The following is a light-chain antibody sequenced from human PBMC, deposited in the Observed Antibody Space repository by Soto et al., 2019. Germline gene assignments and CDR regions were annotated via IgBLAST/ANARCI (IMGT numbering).Light chain of an antibody. CDR3: QRCTTWPRT. J-gene: IGKJ4*01. Sequence: MTLSKATKTVSPGERATLSCRASQSVNTNLAWYQQKPGQAPRVVIYAASTRATGIPDRFSGSGYGTEFTLPSSRQQSGTVAVYYCQRCTTWPRTFRGGTKLDIK. V-gene: IGKV3-15*01. CDR2: AAS. CDR1: QSVNTN.